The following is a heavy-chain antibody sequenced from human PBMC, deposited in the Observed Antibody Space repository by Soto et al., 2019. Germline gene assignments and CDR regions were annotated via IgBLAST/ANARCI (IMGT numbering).Heavy chain of an antibody. J-gene: IGHJ6*02. CDR1: GGSFIGYY. V-gene: IGHV4-34*01. CDR3: ARGQIVSGYYHYDRMDG. CDR2: INHSGST. Sequence: PPETLTLTCAVYGGSFIGYYWSWIRQPPGQGLEWIGEINHSGSTNYNPSLKSRVTISVDTSKTQFSLKLSSVTAADTAVDYRARGQIVSGYYHYDRMDGWGQRT. D-gene: IGHD2-21*01.